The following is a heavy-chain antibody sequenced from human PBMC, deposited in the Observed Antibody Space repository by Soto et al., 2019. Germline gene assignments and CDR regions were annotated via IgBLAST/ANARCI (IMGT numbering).Heavy chain of an antibody. CDR1: GDSVSGNSAA. CDR3: AREVPDDVSRDSFLDL. D-gene: IGHD2-21*02. J-gene: IGHJ4*02. CDR2: TYYRSRWYN. Sequence: SQTLSLTCAISGDSVSGNSAAWNWIRQSPSRGLEWLGRTYYRSRWYNDYAVSVKSRITATPDTSKNQFSLHLNSVTPEDTAVYYCAREVPDDVSRDSFLDLCGQGALVTVSS. V-gene: IGHV6-1*01.